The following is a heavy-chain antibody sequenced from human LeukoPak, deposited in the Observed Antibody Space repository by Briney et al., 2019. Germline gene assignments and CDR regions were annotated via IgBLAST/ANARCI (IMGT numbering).Heavy chain of an antibody. J-gene: IGHJ3*02. CDR1: GGSISSSNW. Sequence: SGTLSLTCAVSGGSISSSNWWSWVRQPPGKGLEWIGEIYHSGSTNYNPPLKSRVTISVDTSKNQFSLKLSSVTAADTAVYYCARGEHRDAFDIWGQGTMVTVSS. D-gene: IGHD1/OR15-1a*01. CDR2: IYHSGST. V-gene: IGHV4-4*02. CDR3: ARGEHRDAFDI.